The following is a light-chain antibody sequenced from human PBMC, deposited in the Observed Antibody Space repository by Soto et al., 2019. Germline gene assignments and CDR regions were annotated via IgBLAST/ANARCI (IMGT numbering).Light chain of an antibody. Sequence: QSVLTQSPSASASPGASVKLTCTLSSGHSDYAIAWHQQQPEKGPRYLLKVTSDGSHTKGDGIPDRFSGSSSGADRYLTISSLRSDDEADYYCQARCTGGVFGGGTKLTVL. V-gene: IGLV4-69*01. J-gene: IGLJ3*02. CDR3: QARCTGGV. CDR2: VTSDGSH. CDR1: SGHSDYA.